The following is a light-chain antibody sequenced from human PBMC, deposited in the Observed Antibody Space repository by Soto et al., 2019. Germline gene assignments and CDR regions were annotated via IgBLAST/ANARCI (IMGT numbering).Light chain of an antibody. V-gene: IGKV3-15*01. CDR2: GAS. J-gene: IGKJ3*01. CDR1: QSVGSN. Sequence: EIVMTQSPATLSVSPGERATLSCRASQSVGSNLAWYQQKPGQAPRLLIYGASTRPTGIPARFSGSESGTEFTLTFSSLQSEDFAVYYCQQYNNWPLTFGPGTKVDIK. CDR3: QQYNNWPLT.